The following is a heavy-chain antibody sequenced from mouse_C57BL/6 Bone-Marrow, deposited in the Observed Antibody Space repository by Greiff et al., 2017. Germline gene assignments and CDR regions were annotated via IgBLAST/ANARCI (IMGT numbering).Heavy chain of an antibody. CDR2: IYPRDGST. J-gene: IGHJ1*03. CDR1: GYTFTSYD. Sequence: VQLVESGPELVKPGASVKLSCKASGYTFTSYDINWVKQRPGQGLAWIGWIYPRDGSTKYNEKFKGKATLTVDTSSSTAYVELHSLTSEDSAVCFCARLEFGGGGGDKYFDVWGTGATVTVSS. V-gene: IGHV1-85*01. CDR3: ARLEFGGGGGDKYFDV. D-gene: IGHD1-1*02.